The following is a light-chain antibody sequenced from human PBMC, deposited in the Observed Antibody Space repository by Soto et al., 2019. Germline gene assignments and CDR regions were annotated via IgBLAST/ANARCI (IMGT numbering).Light chain of an antibody. Sequence: QSALTQPASVSGSPGQSITISCTGTSSDVGGYNYVSWYQQYPGKAPKLMIYEVSKRPSGVSNRFSASKSGNTASLTISGLQAEDEADYYCNSYTSISTHVFGTGTKVTVL. J-gene: IGLJ1*01. CDR3: NSYTSISTHV. V-gene: IGLV2-14*01. CDR2: EVS. CDR1: SSDVGGYNY.